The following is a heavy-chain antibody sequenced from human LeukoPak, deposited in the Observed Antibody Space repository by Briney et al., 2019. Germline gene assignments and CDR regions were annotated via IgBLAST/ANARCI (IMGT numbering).Heavy chain of an antibody. CDR1: GSGFTFNNYW. V-gene: IGHV3-74*01. J-gene: IGHJ3*02. D-gene: IGHD6-13*01. CDR3: VTIYQYSGSFGAFEI. CDR2: INADGSTT. Sequence: GGSLRLSCAASGSGFTFNNYWMHWVRQAPGKGLVWVSRINADGSTTSYADSVRGRFTISRDNAKNTLYLQMNSLRAEDTAVYYCVTIYQYSGSFGAFEIWGQGTMVTVSS.